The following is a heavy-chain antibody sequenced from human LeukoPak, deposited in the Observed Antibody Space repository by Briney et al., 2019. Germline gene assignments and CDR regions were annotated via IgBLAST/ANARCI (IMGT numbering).Heavy chain of an antibody. Sequence: GGSLRLSCKASGFTFSRYWMDWVAQAPGKGLVWVSRIKSDGKTNYADSVKGRFTISRDNAKNTVSLQMDSLRAEHTSVYYCATAPSEVVGYYPAYFRHWGQGTLVTVSS. D-gene: IGHD3-22*01. CDR2: IKSDGKT. CDR1: GFTFSRYW. V-gene: IGHV3-74*01. CDR3: ATAPSEVVGYYPAYFRH. J-gene: IGHJ1*01.